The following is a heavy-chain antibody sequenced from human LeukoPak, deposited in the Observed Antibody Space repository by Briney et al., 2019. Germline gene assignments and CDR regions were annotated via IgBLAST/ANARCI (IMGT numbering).Heavy chain of an antibody. Sequence: KPSETLSLTCAVSGGSISSSNWWSWVRQPPGKGLEWIGEIYHSGGTNYNPSLKSRLTISVDKSTNQFSLRLSSVTAADTAVYYCARGRTMFHYWGQGTLVTVSS. D-gene: IGHD3-10*01. J-gene: IGHJ4*02. CDR2: IYHSGGT. CDR1: GGSISSSNW. CDR3: ARGRTMFHY. V-gene: IGHV4-4*02.